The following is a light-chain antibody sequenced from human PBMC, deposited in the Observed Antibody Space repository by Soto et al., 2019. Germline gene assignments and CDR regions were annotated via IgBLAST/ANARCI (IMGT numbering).Light chain of an antibody. CDR2: GAS. Sequence: EIVMTQSPATLSVSPGERATLSCRASQSVSSNLAWYQQKPGQAPRLLIYGASTRATGIPARFSGSGSRTDCTLTISSLQSEDFAVYSCQQYNNWPQTFGQGTKVEIK. J-gene: IGKJ1*01. CDR3: QQYNNWPQT. CDR1: QSVSSN. V-gene: IGKV3-15*01.